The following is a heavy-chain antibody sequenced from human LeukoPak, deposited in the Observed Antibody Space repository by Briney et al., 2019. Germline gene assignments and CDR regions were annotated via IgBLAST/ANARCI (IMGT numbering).Heavy chain of an antibody. J-gene: IGHJ6*03. V-gene: IGHV3-30*14. Sequence: GGSLRLSCAASGFTFSSYAMHWVRQAPGKGLEWVAVISYDGSNKYYADSVKGRFTISRDNSKNTLYLQMGSLRAEDMAVYYCARDWGVGSWYYYMDVWGKGTTVTVSS. CDR1: GFTFSSYA. D-gene: IGHD3-10*01. CDR3: ARDWGVGSWYYYMDV. CDR2: ISYDGSNK.